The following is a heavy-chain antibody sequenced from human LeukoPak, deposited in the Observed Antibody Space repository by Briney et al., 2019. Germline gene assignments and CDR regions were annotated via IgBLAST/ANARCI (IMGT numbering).Heavy chain of an antibody. CDR1: GFTFDDYA. CDR2: ISWNSGSI. Sequence: GGSLRLSCAASGFTFDDYAMHWVRQAPGKGLEWVSGISWNSGSIGYADSVKGRFTISRDNAKNSLYLQMSSLRAEDTAVYYCAKDQLTYYFDSSGYYPLAYWGQGTLVTVSS. CDR3: AKDQLTYYFDSSGYYPLAY. J-gene: IGHJ4*02. D-gene: IGHD3-22*01. V-gene: IGHV3-9*01.